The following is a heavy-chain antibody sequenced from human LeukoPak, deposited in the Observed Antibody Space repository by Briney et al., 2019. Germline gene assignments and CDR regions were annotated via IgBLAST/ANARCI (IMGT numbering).Heavy chain of an antibody. CDR3: ARSRFEELLVAFDI. D-gene: IGHD3-10*01. V-gene: IGHV4-4*02. CDR2: ISLAGRT. Sequence: PSGTLSLTCGVSGGSITTTNFWSWVRQPPGGGLEWIGEISLAGRTRYNPSLESRVTISIDKSKNHLYLNLDSVTAADTAVYYCARSRFEELLVAFDIWGQGTMVIVSS. CDR1: GGSITTTNF. J-gene: IGHJ3*02.